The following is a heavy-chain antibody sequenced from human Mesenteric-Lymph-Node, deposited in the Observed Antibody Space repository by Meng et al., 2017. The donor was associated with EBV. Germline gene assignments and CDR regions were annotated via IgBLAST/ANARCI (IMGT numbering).Heavy chain of an antibody. CDR3: ARRLHYYGCLGS. J-gene: IGHJ4*02. CDR1: GGAISSDL. V-gene: IGHV4-39*01. CDR2: SGRS. Sequence: QLPLQEAGPGLVKPSETLPHTCSISGGAISSDLWGWIRQPPGKGLEWIGDSGRSNYNPSLKSRVTISVDTSKNQFSLKLSSVTAADTAVYYCARRLHYYGCLGSWSQGTLVTVSS. D-gene: IGHD3-10*01.